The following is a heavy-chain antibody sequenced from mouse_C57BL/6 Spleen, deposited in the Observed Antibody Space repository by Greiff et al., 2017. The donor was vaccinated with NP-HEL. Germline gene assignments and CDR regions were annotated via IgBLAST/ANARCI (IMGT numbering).Heavy chain of an antibody. CDR3: ARRNYGSSYGYFDV. CDR2: INYDGSST. Sequence: EVQRVESEGGLVQPGSSMKLSCTASGFTFSDYYMAWVRQVPEKGLEWVANINYDGSSTYYLDSLKSRFIISRDNAKNILYLQMSRLKSEDTATYYCARRNYGSSYGYFDVWGTGTTVTVSS. J-gene: IGHJ1*03. V-gene: IGHV5-16*01. CDR1: GFTFSDYY. D-gene: IGHD1-1*01.